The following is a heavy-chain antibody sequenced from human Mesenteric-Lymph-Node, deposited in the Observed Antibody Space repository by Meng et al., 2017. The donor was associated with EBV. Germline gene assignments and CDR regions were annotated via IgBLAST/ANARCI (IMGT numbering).Heavy chain of an antibody. D-gene: IGHD1-26*01. CDR2: INHSGST. CDR3: ARRGKVGAGY. J-gene: IGHJ4*02. V-gene: IGHV4-34*01. CDR1: GGSFSGYY. Sequence: QVQPQQWGAGLLKPSETLALTCAVYGGSFSGYYWSWIRQPPGKGLEWIGEINHSGSTNYNPSLKSRVTISVDTSKNQFSLKLSSVTAADTAAYYCARRGKVGAGYWGQGTLVTVSS.